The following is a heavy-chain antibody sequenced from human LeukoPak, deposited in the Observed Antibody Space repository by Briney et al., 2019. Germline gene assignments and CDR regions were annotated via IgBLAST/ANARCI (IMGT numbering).Heavy chain of an antibody. D-gene: IGHD2-15*01. Sequence: AASVKVSCKASGYTFTSYSISLVRQAPGQGLEWMGWISSYNGNTNYPQKLQGRVTLTTDTSTTTAYMELRSLRSDDTAVYYCAIGGWSSFDYWGQGTLVTVSP. J-gene: IGHJ4*02. CDR3: AIGGWSSFDY. CDR2: ISSYNGNT. V-gene: IGHV1-18*01. CDR1: GYTFTSYS.